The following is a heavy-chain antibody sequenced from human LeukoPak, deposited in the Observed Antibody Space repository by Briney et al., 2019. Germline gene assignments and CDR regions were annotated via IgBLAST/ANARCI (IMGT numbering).Heavy chain of an antibody. J-gene: IGHJ5*02. CDR1: GFTFSSYW. V-gene: IGHV3-7*03. Sequence: GGSLRLSCAASGFTFSSYWMGWVRQAPGKGLEWVANIKQDGSEKYYVDSVKGRFTISRDNAKNSLYLQMNSLRAEDTAVYYCAKGPNGSGYYRWFDPWGQGTLVTVSS. CDR2: IKQDGSEK. CDR3: AKGPNGSGYYRWFDP. D-gene: IGHD3-22*01.